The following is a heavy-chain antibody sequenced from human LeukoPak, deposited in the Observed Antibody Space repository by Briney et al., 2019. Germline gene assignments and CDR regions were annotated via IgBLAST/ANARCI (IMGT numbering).Heavy chain of an antibody. CDR3: AKDRSGYSYGYADY. D-gene: IGHD5-18*01. V-gene: IGHV3-64*01. Sequence: GGSLRLSCAASGFTFSSYAMHWVRQAPGKGLEYVSAISSNGGNTYYANSVKGRFTISRDNSKNTLYLQMGSLRTEDMAVYYCAKDRSGYSYGYADYWGQGTLVTVSS. J-gene: IGHJ4*02. CDR2: ISSNGGNT. CDR1: GFTFSSYA.